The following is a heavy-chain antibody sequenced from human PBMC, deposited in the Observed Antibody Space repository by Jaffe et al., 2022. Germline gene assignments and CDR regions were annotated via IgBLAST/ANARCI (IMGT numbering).Heavy chain of an antibody. Sequence: QVQLQESGPGLVKPSETLSLTCAVSGGSISSYSWNWIRQPPGKGLEWIGYIHNSGSTNYNPSLKSRVTISVDTSKNHFSLKMNSVTAADTAVYYCARRSQVSDCTGGSCGQGNWLDPWGQGIPVTVSS. CDR1: GGSISSYS. V-gene: IGHV4-59*01. D-gene: IGHD2-15*01. CDR2: IHNSGST. CDR3: ARRSQVSDCTGGSCGQGNWLDP. J-gene: IGHJ5*02.